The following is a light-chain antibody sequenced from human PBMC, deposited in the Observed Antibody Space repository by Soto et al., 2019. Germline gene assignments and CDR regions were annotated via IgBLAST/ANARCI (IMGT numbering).Light chain of an antibody. V-gene: IGKV1-5*01. CDR2: DAS. Sequence: DIQITQSPSTLSASVGDRVTITCRASQSITSWLAWYQQKPGKAPNLLIYDASSLESGVPSRFSGSGSGTEFTLTISRLEPEDFAVYYCQQYGSSGTFGQGTKVDI. CDR3: QQYGSSGT. J-gene: IGKJ1*01. CDR1: QSITSW.